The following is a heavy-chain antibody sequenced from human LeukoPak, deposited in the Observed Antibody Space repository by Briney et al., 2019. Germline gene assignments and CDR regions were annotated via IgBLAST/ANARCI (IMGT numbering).Heavy chain of an antibody. J-gene: IGHJ5*02. CDR1: GGTFISYA. V-gene: IGHV1-69*05. CDR2: IIPIFGTA. CDR3: ARDATDWFDP. Sequence: SVKVSCKASGGTFISYAISWVRQAPGQGLEWMGGIIPIFGTANYAQKFQGRVTITTDESTSTAYMELSSLRSEDTAVYYCARDATDWFDPWGQGTLVTVSS. D-gene: IGHD4-17*01.